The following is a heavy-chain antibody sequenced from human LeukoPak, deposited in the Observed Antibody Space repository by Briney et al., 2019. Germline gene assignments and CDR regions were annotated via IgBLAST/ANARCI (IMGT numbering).Heavy chain of an antibody. CDR1: GGSITTSDYY. D-gene: IGHD3-9*01. Sequence: SETLSLTCTVSGGSITTSDYYWGWIRQPPGKGLEWIGNIFYSGRTYYNPSLNSRVTISVDTSKNQFSLKLSSVTAADTAVYYCARGGGDILTGYSGWGQGTLVTVSS. CDR3: ARGGGDILTGYSG. J-gene: IGHJ4*02. V-gene: IGHV4-39*07. CDR2: IFYSGRT.